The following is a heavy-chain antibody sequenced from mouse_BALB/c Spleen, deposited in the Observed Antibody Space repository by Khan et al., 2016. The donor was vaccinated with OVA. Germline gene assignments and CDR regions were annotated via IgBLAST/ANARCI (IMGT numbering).Heavy chain of an antibody. CDR2: INTYTGEP. J-gene: IGHJ1*01. V-gene: IGHV9-1*02. Sequence: QIQLVQSGPELKKPGETVKISCKASGYTFTNFGMNWVKQAPGKGLKWMGWINTYTGEPTYAADFKGRFAFSLETSASTAYLQINNLKNEDMATYFCARWASYWYFDVWGAGTTVTVSS. CDR1: GYTFTNFG. CDR3: ARWASYWYFDV.